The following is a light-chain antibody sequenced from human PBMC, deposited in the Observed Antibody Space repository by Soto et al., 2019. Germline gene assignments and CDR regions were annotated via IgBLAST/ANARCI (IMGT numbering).Light chain of an antibody. Sequence: EIVLTQSPGTRSLSPGERATLSCRASQSVSSSYLAWYQQKPGQAPRLLIYGASSRATGIPDRFSGSGSRTDFTLTISRLEPEDFAVYYCQQYGSSPWTFGQGTKVEIK. CDR1: QSVSSSY. V-gene: IGKV3-20*01. CDR3: QQYGSSPWT. CDR2: GAS. J-gene: IGKJ1*01.